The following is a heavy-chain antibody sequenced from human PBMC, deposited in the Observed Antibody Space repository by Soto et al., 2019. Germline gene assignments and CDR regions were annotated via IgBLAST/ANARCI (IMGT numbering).Heavy chain of an antibody. CDR2: IIPIFGTA. J-gene: IGHJ5*02. CDR1: GGTFSSYA. D-gene: IGHD6-13*01. CDR3: AREEYSSSWELKYNWFDP. V-gene: IGHV1-69*13. Sequence: SVKVSCKASGGTFSSYAISWVRQAPGQGLEWMGGIIPIFGTANYAQKFQGRVTITADESTSTAYMELSSLRSEDTAVYYCAREEYSSSWELKYNWFDPWGQGTLVTV.